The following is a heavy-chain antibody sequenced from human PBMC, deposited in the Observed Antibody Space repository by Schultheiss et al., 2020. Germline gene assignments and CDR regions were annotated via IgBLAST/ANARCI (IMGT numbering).Heavy chain of an antibody. CDR1: GGSISSSNFY. CDR3: ARRTYSGSYYYFDY. V-gene: IGHV4-39*01. D-gene: IGHD1-26*01. CDR2: VDYGGST. Sequence: SETLSLTCTVSGGSISSSNFYWGRIRQPPGKGLEWIGSVDYGGSTYYNPSLKSRVTISVDTSKNQFSLKLSSVTAADTAVYYCARRTYSGSYYYFDYWGQGTLVTVSS. J-gene: IGHJ4*02.